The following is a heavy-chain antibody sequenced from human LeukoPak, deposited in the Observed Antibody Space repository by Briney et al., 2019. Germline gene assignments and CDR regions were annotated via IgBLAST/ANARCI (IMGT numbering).Heavy chain of an antibody. CDR1: GGSFSGYY. Sequence: SETLSLTCAVYGGSFSGYYWSWIRQPPGKGLEWIGEINHSGSTNYNPSLKSRVTISVDTSKNQFSLKLSSVTAADTAVYYCARTPRRTMVRGNYGMDVWGQGTTVIVSS. CDR2: INHSGST. J-gene: IGHJ6*02. V-gene: IGHV4-34*01. CDR3: ARTPRRTMVRGNYGMDV. D-gene: IGHD3-10*01.